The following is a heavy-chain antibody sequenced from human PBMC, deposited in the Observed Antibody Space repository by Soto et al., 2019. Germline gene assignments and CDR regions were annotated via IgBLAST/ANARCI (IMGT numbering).Heavy chain of an antibody. Sequence: QVQLQQWGAGLLKPSETLSLTCAVYGGSFSGYYWSWIRQPPGKGLEWIGEINHSGSTNYNPSLKRRVTISVDTAKNQFSLKLSSVTAADTAVYYCARGLIAVAGPYYYYYYMDVWGKGTTVTVSS. CDR3: ARGLIAVAGPYYYYYYMDV. CDR2: INHSGST. J-gene: IGHJ6*03. V-gene: IGHV4-34*01. D-gene: IGHD6-19*01. CDR1: GGSFSGYY.